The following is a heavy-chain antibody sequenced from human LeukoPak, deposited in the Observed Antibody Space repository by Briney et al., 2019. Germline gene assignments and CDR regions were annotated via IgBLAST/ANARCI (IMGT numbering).Heavy chain of an antibody. Sequence: ASVKVSCKASGGTFSSYAISWVRQAPGQGLEWMGGIIPIFGTANYAQKFQGRVTITADESTSTAYMELSSLRSEDTAVYYCARALLRPYYDFWSRGDYFDYWGQGTLVTVSS. CDR2: IIPIFGTA. J-gene: IGHJ4*02. V-gene: IGHV1-69*01. CDR1: GGTFSSYA. CDR3: ARALLRPYYDFWSRGDYFDY. D-gene: IGHD3-3*01.